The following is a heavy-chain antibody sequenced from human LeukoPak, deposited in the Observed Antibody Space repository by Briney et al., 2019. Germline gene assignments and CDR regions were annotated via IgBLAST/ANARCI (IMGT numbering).Heavy chain of an antibody. D-gene: IGHD3-10*01. CDR1: GYSFTSYW. V-gene: IGHV5-51*01. Sequence: GESLKISCKGSGYSFTSYWIGWVRQLPGKGLEWMGIIYPGDSDTRYSPSFQGQVTISADKSISTAYLQWSSLKASDTAMYYCARLVWFGELLSGFDPWGQGTLVTVSS. CDR2: IYPGDSDT. J-gene: IGHJ5*02. CDR3: ARLVWFGELLSGFDP.